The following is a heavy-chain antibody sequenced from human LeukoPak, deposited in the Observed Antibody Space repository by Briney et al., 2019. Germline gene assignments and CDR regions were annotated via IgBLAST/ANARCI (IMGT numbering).Heavy chain of an antibody. J-gene: IGHJ4*02. D-gene: IGHD3-3*01. CDR1: GYTFTGYY. Sequence: ASVKVSCKASGYTFTGYYMHWVRQAPGQGLEWMGWINPNSGGTNYAQKFQGRVTMTRDTSISTAYMELSRLRSDDTAVYYCASDDLYDFWSGAFDYWGQGTLVTVSS. CDR3: ASDDLYDFWSGAFDY. CDR2: INPNSGGT. V-gene: IGHV1-2*02.